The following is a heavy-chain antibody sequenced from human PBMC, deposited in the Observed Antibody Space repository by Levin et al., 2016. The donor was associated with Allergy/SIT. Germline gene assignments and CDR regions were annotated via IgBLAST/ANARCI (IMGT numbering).Heavy chain of an antibody. CDR3: ARAIGYYDGSGGPLEE. Sequence: SETLSLTCAVHGGPFSGYFWSWIRQPPGKGLEWIGEINQNGHTNFNPSLKSRVTMSVDTSKKQFSLKMSSVTAADTAVYYCARAIGYYDGSGGPLEEWGQGHLVTVSP. V-gene: IGHV4-34*01. CDR2: INQNGHT. J-gene: IGHJ4*02. D-gene: IGHD3-22*01. CDR1: GGPFSGYF.